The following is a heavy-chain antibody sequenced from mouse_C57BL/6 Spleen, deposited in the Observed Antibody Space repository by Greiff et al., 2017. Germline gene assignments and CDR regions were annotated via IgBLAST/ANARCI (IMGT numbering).Heavy chain of an antibody. J-gene: IGHJ3*01. D-gene: IGHD5-1*01. CDR3: ERQEESTAWCAY. Sequence: VQLQESGAELVKPGASVKLSCKASGYTFTEYTIHWVKQRSGQGLEWIGWFYPGSGSIKYNEKFKDKSTLTADKSSSTGYMELSRWTSEDSAVEVYERQEESTAWCAYWGQGTLVTVSA. CDR1: GYTFTEYT. V-gene: IGHV1-62-2*01. CDR2: FYPGSGSI.